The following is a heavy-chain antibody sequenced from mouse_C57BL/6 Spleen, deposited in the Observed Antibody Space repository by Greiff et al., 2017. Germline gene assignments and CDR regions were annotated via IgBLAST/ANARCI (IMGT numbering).Heavy chain of an antibody. J-gene: IGHJ1*03. CDR1: GFTFSDYG. CDR3: AIYYDSSYWYFDV. Sequence: EVKLMESGGGLVKPGGSLKLSCAASGFTFSDYGMHWVRQAPEKGLEWVAYISSGSSTIYYADTVKGRFTISRDNAKNTLFLQMTSLRSEDTAMYYCAIYYDSSYWYFDVWGTGTTVTVSS. V-gene: IGHV5-17*01. CDR2: ISSGSSTI. D-gene: IGHD1-1*01.